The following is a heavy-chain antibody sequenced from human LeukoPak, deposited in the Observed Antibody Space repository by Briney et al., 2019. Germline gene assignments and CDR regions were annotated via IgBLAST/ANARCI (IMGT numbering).Heavy chain of an antibody. V-gene: IGHV4-4*02. J-gene: IGHJ4*02. Sequence: SDTLSLTCAVSGGSISSTNWWSWVRQSPGKGLEWIGEIYESGSTNYNPSLKSRVTISVDKSKNHFSLELTSVTAADTAVYYCARLFYYDSGSYYRHFDCWGQGSLVTVSS. CDR3: ARLFYYDSGSYYRHFDC. CDR2: IYESGST. CDR1: GGSISSTNW. D-gene: IGHD3-22*01.